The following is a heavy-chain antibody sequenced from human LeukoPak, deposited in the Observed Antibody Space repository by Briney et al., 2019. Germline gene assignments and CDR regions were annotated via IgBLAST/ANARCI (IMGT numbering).Heavy chain of an antibody. CDR3: ARGLGNTVTPDY. CDR1: GGSFSGYY. V-gene: IGHV4-34*01. D-gene: IGHD4-11*01. J-gene: IGHJ4*02. CDR2: INHSGST. Sequence: PSETLSLTCAVYGGSFSGYYWSWIRQPPGKGLEWIGEINHSGSTNYNPSLKSRFTISVDTSKNQFSLRLSSVTAADTAVYYCARGLGNTVTPDYWGQGTLVTVSS.